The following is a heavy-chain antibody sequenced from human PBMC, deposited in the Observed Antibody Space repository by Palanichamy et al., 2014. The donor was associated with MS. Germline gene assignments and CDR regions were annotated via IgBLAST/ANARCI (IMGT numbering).Heavy chain of an antibody. V-gene: IGHV4-59*01. CDR3: ARQGSGNLGWFDP. CDR1: GGSISSYY. Sequence: VQLQESGPGLVKPSEALSLTCTVSGGSISSYYWSWIRQPPREGTGVDWVYLLQWAHQLQPSLKSRVTISVDTSKNQFSLKLSSVTAADTAVYYCARQGSGNLGWFDPWGQGTLVTVSS. J-gene: IGHJ5*02. CDR2: LLQWAH. D-gene: IGHD1-26*01.